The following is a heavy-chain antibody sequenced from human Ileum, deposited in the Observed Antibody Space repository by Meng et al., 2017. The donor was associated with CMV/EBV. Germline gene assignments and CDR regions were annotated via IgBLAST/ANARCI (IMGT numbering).Heavy chain of an antibody. CDR1: GSPFTTHA. CDR3: ARELYGGYWDY. V-gene: IGHV1-3*04. D-gene: IGHD5-12*01. CDR2: INTGNGDT. J-gene: IGHJ4*02. Sequence: SCKASGSPFTTHAIHCVRQAPGQSLEWMGLINTGNGDTDYSQRFRGRVVLTRETSASTAYIEMSSITSEDTAVYYCARELYGGYWDYWGQGTLVTVSS.